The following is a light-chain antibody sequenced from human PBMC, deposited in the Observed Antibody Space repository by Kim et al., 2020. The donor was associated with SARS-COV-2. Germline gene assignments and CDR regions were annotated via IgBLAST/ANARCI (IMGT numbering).Light chain of an antibody. CDR2: STS. CDR1: TGPGTDSDF. Sequence: LTCATRTGPGTDSDFRRWFQSKPRQAPTALIYSTSSKQSGTPARFSGSLLGDKTALTLSGVQTEDEAEYYCVLYHSGSRLGFGGGTQLTVL. CDR3: VLYHSGSRLG. V-gene: IGLV7-43*01. J-gene: IGLJ3*02.